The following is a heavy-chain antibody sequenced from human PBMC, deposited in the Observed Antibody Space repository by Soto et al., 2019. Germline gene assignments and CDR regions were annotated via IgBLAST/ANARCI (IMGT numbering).Heavy chain of an antibody. CDR1: GGSFSGYY. CDR3: ARGREKTGYYGSGSYYTLYYYGMDV. D-gene: IGHD3-10*01. CDR2: INHSGST. Sequence: SETLSLTCAVYGGSFSGYYWSWIRQPPGKGLEWIGEINHSGSTNYNPSLKSRVTISVDTSKNQFSLKLSSVTAADTAVYYCARGREKTGYYGSGSYYTLYYYGMDVWGQGTTVTVSS. V-gene: IGHV4-34*01. J-gene: IGHJ6*02.